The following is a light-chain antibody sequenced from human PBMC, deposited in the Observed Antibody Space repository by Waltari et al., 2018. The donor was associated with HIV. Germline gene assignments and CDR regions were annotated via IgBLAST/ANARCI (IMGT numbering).Light chain of an antibody. J-gene: IGLJ2*01. CDR3: AAWDDSLNGRI. CDR1: NSNIGSNT. CDR2: LNN. V-gene: IGLV1-44*01. Sequence: QSVLTQPPSASGPPGQRVTISCSGSNSNIGSNTVSWFQQLPGTAPKLLTYLNNQRPSGVPDRISGSKSGTSASLAISGLQSEDEAHYYCAAWDDSLNGRIFGGGTKLTVL.